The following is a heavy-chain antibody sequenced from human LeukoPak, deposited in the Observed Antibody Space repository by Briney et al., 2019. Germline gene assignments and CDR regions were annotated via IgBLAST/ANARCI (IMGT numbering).Heavy chain of an antibody. D-gene: IGHD3-16*01. V-gene: IGHV1-46*01. J-gene: IGHJ4*02. Sequence: ASVNVSCKASGYTFTSYYMHWVRQAPGQGLQWMGIINPSGGSTTYAQEFHGRVTMTRDTSTSTVYMELSSLRSEDTAVYYCARAPERGNYFDYWGQGTLVTVPS. CDR2: INPSGGST. CDR1: GYTFTSYY. CDR3: ARAPERGNYFDY.